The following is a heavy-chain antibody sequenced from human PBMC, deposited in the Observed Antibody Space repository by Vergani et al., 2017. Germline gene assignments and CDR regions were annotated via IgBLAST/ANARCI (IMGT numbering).Heavy chain of an antibody. CDR2: IYYSGST. CDR1: GGSISSSSYY. CDR3: ARXSDDGYCSSTSCYLRRGYYYYGMDV. Sequence: QLQLQESGPGLVKPSETLSLTCTVSGGSISSSSYYWGWIRQPPGKGLEWIGSIYYSGSTYYNPSLKSRVTISVDTSKNQFSLKLSSVTAADTAVYYCARXSDDGYCSSTSCYLRRGYYYYGMDVWGQGTTVTVSS. V-gene: IGHV4-39*07. J-gene: IGHJ6*02. D-gene: IGHD2-2*01.